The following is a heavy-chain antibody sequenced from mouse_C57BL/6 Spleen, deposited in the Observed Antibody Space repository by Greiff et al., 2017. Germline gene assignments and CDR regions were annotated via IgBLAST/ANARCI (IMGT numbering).Heavy chain of an antibody. J-gene: IGHJ2*01. Sequence: QVQLKQPGAELVMPGASVKLSCKASGYTFTSYWMHWVKQRPGQGLEWIGEIDPSDSYTNYNQKFKGKSTLTVDKSSSTAYMQLSSLTSEDSAVYYCARRDYGSSPDYWGQGTTLTVSS. CDR2: IDPSDSYT. D-gene: IGHD1-1*01. CDR3: ARRDYGSSPDY. CDR1: GYTFTSYW. V-gene: IGHV1-69*01.